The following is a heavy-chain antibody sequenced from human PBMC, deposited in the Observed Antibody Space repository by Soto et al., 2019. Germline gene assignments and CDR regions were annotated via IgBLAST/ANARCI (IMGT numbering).Heavy chain of an antibody. V-gene: IGHV1-18*01. CDR2: IIAYKGNT. CDR3: AREPVVQLDRPLDF. D-gene: IGHD1-1*01. J-gene: IGHJ4*02. CDR1: GYTFTSYG. Sequence: QGQLVQSGAEVKKPGASVTGSFKDSGYTFTSYGISWVRQAPGQGLEWMGWIIAYKGNTNYAQKLQGRVTMTTDTSTSTAYVELRGLRSDDTAVYYCAREPVVQLDRPLDFWGQGTLVTVSS.